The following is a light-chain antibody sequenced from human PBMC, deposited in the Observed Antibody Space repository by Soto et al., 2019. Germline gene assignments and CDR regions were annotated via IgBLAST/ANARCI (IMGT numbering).Light chain of an antibody. Sequence: EIVLTQSPGTLSLSPGERATLSCRASQSVSSSYLAWYQQKPGQAPRLLIYGASSRSTGIPDRFSGSGCGTDFTLTISRLEHQDFVVYYCQQYGSSPPYTFGQGTKLEIK. J-gene: IGKJ2*01. CDR2: GAS. CDR1: QSVSSSY. V-gene: IGKV3-20*01. CDR3: QQYGSSPPYT.